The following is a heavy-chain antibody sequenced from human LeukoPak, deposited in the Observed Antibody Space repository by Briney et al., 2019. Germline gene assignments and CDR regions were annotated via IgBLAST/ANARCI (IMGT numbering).Heavy chain of an antibody. D-gene: IGHD1-26*01. Sequence: PSETLSLTCAVYDGSFSGYYWSWIRQPPGKGLEWIGEINHSGSTNYNPSLKSRVTISVDTSKNQFSLKLSSVTAADTAVYYCARGYSGSYGSGYYFDYWGQGTLVTVSS. V-gene: IGHV4-34*01. CDR2: INHSGST. CDR3: ARGYSGSYGSGYYFDY. CDR1: DGSFSGYY. J-gene: IGHJ4*02.